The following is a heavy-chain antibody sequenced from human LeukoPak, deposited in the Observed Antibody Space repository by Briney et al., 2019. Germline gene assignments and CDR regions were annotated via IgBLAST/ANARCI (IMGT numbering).Heavy chain of an antibody. Sequence: GGSLRLSCAASGFTCSSYSMNWVRQAPGKGLEWVSYISSSSSTIYYADSVKGRFTISRDNAKNSLYLQMNSLRAEDTAVYYCARGNERQQLVPAFDIWGQGTMVTVSS. CDR2: ISSSSSTI. CDR3: ARGNERQQLVPAFDI. V-gene: IGHV3-48*01. CDR1: GFTCSSYS. J-gene: IGHJ3*02. D-gene: IGHD6-13*01.